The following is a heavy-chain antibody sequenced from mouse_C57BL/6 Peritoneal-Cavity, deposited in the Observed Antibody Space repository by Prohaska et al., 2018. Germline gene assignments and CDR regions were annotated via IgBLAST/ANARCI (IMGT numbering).Heavy chain of an antibody. CDR2: IYPSDSET. CDR3: AREEGMYYFDY. J-gene: IGHJ2*01. Sequence: QVQLQQPGAELVRPGSSVKLSCKASGYTFTSYWMDWVKQRPGQGLEWIGNIYPSDSETHYNQKFKDKATLTVDKSSSTAYMQLSSLTSEDSAVYYCAREEGMYYFDYWGQGTTLTVSS. CDR1: GYTFTSYW. V-gene: IGHV1-61*01.